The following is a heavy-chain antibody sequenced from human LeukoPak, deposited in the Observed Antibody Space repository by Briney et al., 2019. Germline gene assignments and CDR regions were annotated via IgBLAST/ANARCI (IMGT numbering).Heavy chain of an antibody. Sequence: GGSLRLSCAASGFTFSSYGMSWVRQAPGKGLEWVSAISGSGGSTYYADSVKGRFTISRDNSKNTLYLQMNSLRAEDTAVYYCAKDLGYYSSGNYYRGPYFDYWGQGTLVTVSS. J-gene: IGHJ4*02. CDR1: GFTFSSYG. CDR2: ISGSGGST. D-gene: IGHD3-10*01. CDR3: AKDLGYYSSGNYYRGPYFDY. V-gene: IGHV3-23*01.